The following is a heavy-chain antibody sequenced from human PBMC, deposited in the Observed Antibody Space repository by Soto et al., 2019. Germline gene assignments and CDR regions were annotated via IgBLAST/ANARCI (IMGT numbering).Heavy chain of an antibody. CDR1: GFTFSSYG. Sequence: PGGSLRLSCAASGFTFSSYGMHWVRQAPGKGLEWVAVISYDGSNKYYADSVKGRFTISRDNSKNTLYLQMNSLRAEDTAVYYCAKDPHRVVPANWFDPWSQGTLVTVSS. CDR2: ISYDGSNK. D-gene: IGHD3-3*01. CDR3: AKDPHRVVPANWFDP. V-gene: IGHV3-30*18. J-gene: IGHJ5*02.